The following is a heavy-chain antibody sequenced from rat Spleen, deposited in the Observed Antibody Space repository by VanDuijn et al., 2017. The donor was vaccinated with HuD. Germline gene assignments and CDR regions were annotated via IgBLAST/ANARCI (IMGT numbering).Heavy chain of an antibody. J-gene: IGHJ3*01. D-gene: IGHD4-1*01. V-gene: IGHV10-5*01. CDR1: GLTLTNTA. CDR2: IKSKPNNYAT. CDR3: TAAGLVDWFAD. Sequence: VQVVESGGGFVQPKESLKISCAVSGLTLTNTAMYWARQAPGKGLEWIARIKSKPNNYATFYADSVKGRFTISRDDSKSMVYLQMDDLKTEDTAMYYCTAAGLVDWFADWGQGTLVTVSS.